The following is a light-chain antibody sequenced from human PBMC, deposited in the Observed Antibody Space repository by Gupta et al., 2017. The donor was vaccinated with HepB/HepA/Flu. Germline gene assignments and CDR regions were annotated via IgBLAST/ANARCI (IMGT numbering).Light chain of an antibody. CDR2: GAS. J-gene: IGKJ2*01. Sequence: EIVMTQSHATLSVSPGARATLSCRVSQIVSSYLAWYQQKPGQAPRLLIYGASTRATGIPARFSGSGSGTEFTLTISSLQSEDFAVYYCQQYNNWPRTFGQGTKLEIK. CDR1: QIVSSY. CDR3: QQYNNWPRT. V-gene: IGKV3-15*01.